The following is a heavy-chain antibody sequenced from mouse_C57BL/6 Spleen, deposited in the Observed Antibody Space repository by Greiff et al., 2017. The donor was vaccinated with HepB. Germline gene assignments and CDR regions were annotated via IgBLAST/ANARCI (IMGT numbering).Heavy chain of an antibody. D-gene: IGHD2-2*01. Sequence: VKLQESGPELVKPGASVKISCKASGYAFRSSWLNWVKQRPGKGLEWIGRIYPGDGDTNYNGKFKGKATLTADKSSSTAYMQLSSLTSEDSSVYFCAIRWFSLDHWAQGTTLTVSS. J-gene: IGHJ2*01. CDR2: IYPGDGDT. CDR3: AIRWFSLDH. V-gene: IGHV1-82*01. CDR1: GYAFRSSW.